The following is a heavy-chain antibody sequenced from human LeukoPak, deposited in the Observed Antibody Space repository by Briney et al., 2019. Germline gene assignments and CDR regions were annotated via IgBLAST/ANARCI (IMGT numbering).Heavy chain of an antibody. V-gene: IGHV4-4*07. D-gene: IGHD2-15*01. J-gene: IGHJ4*01. CDR3: AREYRDHIGSGFYLDS. CDR2: VYSSGST. Sequence: SETLSLTSTVSGGSISIYFWGWMRQPAGKGLEWVGRVYSSGSTDYSPSLRSRVTMSIDTSRNQFSLKLISVTAADTAVYYCAREYRDHIGSGFYLDSWGHGILVTVSS. CDR1: GGSISIYF.